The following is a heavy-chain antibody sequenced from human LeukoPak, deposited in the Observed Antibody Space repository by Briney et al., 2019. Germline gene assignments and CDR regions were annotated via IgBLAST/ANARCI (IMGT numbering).Heavy chain of an antibody. J-gene: IGHJ4*02. V-gene: IGHV3-48*03. CDR2: ISRSGSNI. D-gene: IGHD3-10*01. CDR1: GLTFSSYV. Sequence: GGSLRLACAAPGLTFSSYVMNSVRQAPGKGLGWDSYISRSGSNIFCADSVKGRFTISRDNAKNSLYLQMNSLRAGDTAVYYCASGYGSYYFDYWGQGSLVADCS. CDR3: ASGYGSYYFDY.